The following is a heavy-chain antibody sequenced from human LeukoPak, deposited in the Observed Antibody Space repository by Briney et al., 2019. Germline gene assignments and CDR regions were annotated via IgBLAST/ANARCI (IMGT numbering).Heavy chain of an antibody. CDR1: GYTFTDYY. V-gene: IGHV1-2*02. Sequence: GASVKVSCKASGYTFTDYYIHWVQQAPGQGLEYMGWISPNSGGTNYAQMFQGRVTMTSDTSINTAFMELRSLRSDDTAVFYCARDSTGGYPDYWGQGTLVTVSA. J-gene: IGHJ4*02. D-gene: IGHD7-27*01. CDR3: ARDSTGGYPDY. CDR2: ISPNSGGT.